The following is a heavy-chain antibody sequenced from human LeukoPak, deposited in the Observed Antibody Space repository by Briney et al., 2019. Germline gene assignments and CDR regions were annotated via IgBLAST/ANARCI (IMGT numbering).Heavy chain of an antibody. D-gene: IGHD5-18*01. V-gene: IGHV3-23*01. CDR3: ATYRQIQVPFEF. CDR1: GFTFSDFP. CDR2: IFPSSDEI. Sequence: PRGSLRLSCAASGFTFSDFPMIWVRQAPGKGLEWVSSIFPSSDEIHYADSVKGRFTISRDNSRSTLSLQMDSLRAEDTATYYCATYRQIQVPFEFWGQGTLVTVSS. J-gene: IGHJ4*02.